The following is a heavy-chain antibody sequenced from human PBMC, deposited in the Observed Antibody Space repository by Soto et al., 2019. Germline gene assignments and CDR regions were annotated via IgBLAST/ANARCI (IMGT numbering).Heavy chain of an antibody. J-gene: IGHJ6*02. CDR2: ISYDGSNK. CDR3: ARALGNYHDSSGYYPYYFYGIDV. V-gene: IGHV3-30-3*01. D-gene: IGHD3-22*01. Sequence: QVQLVESGGGVVQPGRSLRLSCAVSGFTFSSYAMHWVRQAPGKGLEWVALISYDGSNKYYADSVKGRFTISRDNSKNTLYLQMNSLRPEDTAVFYCARALGNYHDSSGYYPYYFYGIDVWGQGTTVTVSS. CDR1: GFTFSSYA.